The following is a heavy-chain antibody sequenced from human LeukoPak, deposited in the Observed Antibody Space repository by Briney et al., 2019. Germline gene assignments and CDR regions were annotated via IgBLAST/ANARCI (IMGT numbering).Heavy chain of an antibody. Sequence: SQTLSLTCGISGDTVSSNGAAWNWIRQSPSRGLEWLGRIFYRSKWNYDYTVSLKSRISFDPDTSKNQFSLHLNSVTPEDTAVYYCARDVSSSNYYFDYWGQGTPVTVSS. D-gene: IGHD6-13*01. CDR3: ARDVSSSNYYFDY. J-gene: IGHJ4*02. V-gene: IGHV6-1*01. CDR1: GDTVSSNGAA. CDR2: IFYRSKWNY.